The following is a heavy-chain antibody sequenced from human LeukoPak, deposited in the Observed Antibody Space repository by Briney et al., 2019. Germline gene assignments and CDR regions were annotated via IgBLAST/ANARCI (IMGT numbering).Heavy chain of an antibody. Sequence: SGPTLVNPTHTLTLTCTFPGYSITTSGVGVTWIRQPPGKALEWLALIYWKDDKRYNPALKSRLTVTKDTSRTLVVLTLTDMDAVDIGTYYSAHSSVDLRPTFFWFEPWGQGTLVTVSS. V-gene: IGHV2-5*01. D-gene: IGHD2/OR15-2a*01. CDR1: GYSITTSGVG. J-gene: IGHJ5*02. CDR2: IYWKDDK. CDR3: AHSSVDLRPTFFWFEP.